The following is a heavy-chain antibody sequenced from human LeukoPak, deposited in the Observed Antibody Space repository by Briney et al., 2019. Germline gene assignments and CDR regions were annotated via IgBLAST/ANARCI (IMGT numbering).Heavy chain of an antibody. CDR2: IYYSGST. CDR1: GGSISSGGYY. Sequence: SETLSLTCTVSGGSISSGGYYWSWIRQHPGKGLEWIGYIYYSGSTYYNPSLKSRVTISVDTSKNQFSLKLSSVTAADTAVYYCARLRGGHITMIDDELDYWGQGTLVTVSS. J-gene: IGHJ4*02. CDR3: ARLRGGHITMIDDELDY. D-gene: IGHD3-22*01. V-gene: IGHV4-31*03.